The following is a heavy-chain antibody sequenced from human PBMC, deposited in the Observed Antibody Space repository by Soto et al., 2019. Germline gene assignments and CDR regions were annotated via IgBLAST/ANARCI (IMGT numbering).Heavy chain of an antibody. Sequence: ASVKVSCKVSGYTLTELSMHWVRQAPGKGLEWMGGFDPEDGETIYAQKFQGRVTMTEDTSTDTAYMELRSLRSEDTGVYYCAYGSGSYLHYFEYWGQGTLVTVSS. CDR2: FDPEDGET. V-gene: IGHV1-24*01. CDR1: GYTLTELS. D-gene: IGHD3-10*01. J-gene: IGHJ4*02. CDR3: AYGSGSYLHYFEY.